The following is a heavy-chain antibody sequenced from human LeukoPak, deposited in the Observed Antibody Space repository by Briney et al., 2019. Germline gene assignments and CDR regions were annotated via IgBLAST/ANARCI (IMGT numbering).Heavy chain of an antibody. D-gene: IGHD3-10*01. CDR1: GYTFTGCY. V-gene: IGHV1-2*02. CDR2: INPNSGGT. J-gene: IGHJ5*02. CDR3: ARASRVTMVRGVINPHWFDP. Sequence: ASVKVSCKASGYTFTGCYMHWVRQAPGQGLEWMGWINPNSGGTNYAQKFQGRVTMTRDTSISTAYMELSRLRSDDTAVYYCARASRVTMVRGVINPHWFDPWGQGTLVTVSS.